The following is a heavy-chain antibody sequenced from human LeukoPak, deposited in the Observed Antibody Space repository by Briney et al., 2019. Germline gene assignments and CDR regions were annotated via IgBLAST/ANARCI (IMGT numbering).Heavy chain of an antibody. V-gene: IGHV1-18*01. D-gene: IGHD3-16*01. CDR1: GYTFTSYG. J-gene: IGHJ4*02. CDR3: ARNPPEYYSSDY. Sequence: ASVKVSCKASGYTFTSYGISWVRQAPGQGPEWMGWISAYNGNTNYAQKLQGRVAMTTDTSTSTAYMELRSLRSDDTAVYYCARNPPEYYSSDYWGQGTLVTVSS. CDR2: ISAYNGNT.